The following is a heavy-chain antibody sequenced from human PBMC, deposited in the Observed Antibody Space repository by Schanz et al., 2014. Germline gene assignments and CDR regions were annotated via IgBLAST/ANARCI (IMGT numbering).Heavy chain of an antibody. V-gene: IGHV3-21*01. J-gene: IGHJ3*02. CDR2: ISYGTSYI. D-gene: IGHD5-18*01. CDR3: ARVALPGYSSPRDAFDI. Sequence: EVQLVESGGGLVQPGGSLRLSCAASGFTFSSYWMHWVRQVPGKGLVWVSSISYGTSYIYYAESVKGRFTISRDNAKNSLYLQMNGLRAEDTAVYYCARVALPGYSSPRDAFDIWGRGTMVTVSS. CDR1: GFTFSSYW.